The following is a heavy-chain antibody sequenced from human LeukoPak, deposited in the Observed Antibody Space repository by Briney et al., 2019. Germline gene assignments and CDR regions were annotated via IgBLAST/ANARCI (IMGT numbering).Heavy chain of an antibody. CDR3: ARSIFGYYGLDV. Sequence: SETLSLTCTVFGGSISSGDYFWTWIRQPPGKGLEWIGFIFYRGGTYYNPSLKSRVTISVDTSKNQFSLKLNSVTAADTAVYYCARSIFGYYGLDVWGQGTTVTVSS. V-gene: IGHV4-30-4*01. J-gene: IGHJ6*02. CDR1: GGSISSGDYF. D-gene: IGHD3-3*02. CDR2: IFYRGGT.